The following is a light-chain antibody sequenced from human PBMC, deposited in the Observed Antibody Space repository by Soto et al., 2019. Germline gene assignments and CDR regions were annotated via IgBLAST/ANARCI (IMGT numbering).Light chain of an antibody. J-gene: IGKJ1*01. Sequence: DIQMTQSPSTLSVSVGDTVTITCRASQSISSWLAWYQQKPGKAPKLLICDASSLESGVPSRFSGSGSGTAFTLTISSLQPDDFATYYCQQYNSYSPWTFGQGTKVEIK. CDR3: QQYNSYSPWT. CDR2: DAS. V-gene: IGKV1-5*01. CDR1: QSISSW.